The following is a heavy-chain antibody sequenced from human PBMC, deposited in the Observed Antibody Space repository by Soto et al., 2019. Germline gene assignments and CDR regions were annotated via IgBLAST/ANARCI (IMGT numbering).Heavy chain of an antibody. CDR1: GFTFNNYG. CDR3: AREDSIIIPAVSDF. J-gene: IGHJ4*02. CDR2: VSKSDYT. V-gene: IGHV3-21*01. D-gene: IGHD2-2*01. Sequence: GGSLRLSCVVSGFTFNNYGINWVRQAPGKGLEWVSSVSKSDYTYYSDSVKGRFTISRDNAKNSVSLQMNTLRAEDTAVYYCAREDSIIIPAVSDFWGQGTLVTVS.